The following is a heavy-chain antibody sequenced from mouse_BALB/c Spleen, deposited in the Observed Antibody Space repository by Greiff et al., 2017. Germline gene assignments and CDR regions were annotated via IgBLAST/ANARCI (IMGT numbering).Heavy chain of an antibody. D-gene: IGHD2-2*01. CDR1: GYSITSGYY. Sequence: DVQLQESGPGLVKPSQSLSLTCSVTGYSITSGYYWNLIRQFPGNKLEWMGYISYDGSNNYNPSLKNRISITRDTSKNQFFLKLNSVTTEDTATYYCARGNYGYDGFAYWGQGTLVTVSA. CDR2: ISYDGSN. CDR3: ARGNYGYDGFAY. J-gene: IGHJ3*01. V-gene: IGHV3-6*02.